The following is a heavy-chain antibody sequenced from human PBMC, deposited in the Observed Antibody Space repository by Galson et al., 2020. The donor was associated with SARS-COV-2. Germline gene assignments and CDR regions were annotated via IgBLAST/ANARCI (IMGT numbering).Heavy chain of an antibody. J-gene: IGHJ5*02. V-gene: IGHV1-24*01. CDR3: ATAPSTVTTAWFDP. Sequence: ASVKVSCKVSGYTLTELSMHWVRQAPGKGLEWMGGFDPEDGETIHAQKFQGRVTMTEDTSTDTAYMELSSLRSEDTAVYYCATAPSTVTTAWFDPWGQGTLVTVSS. CDR2: FDPEDGET. D-gene: IGHD4-17*01. CDR1: GYTLTELS.